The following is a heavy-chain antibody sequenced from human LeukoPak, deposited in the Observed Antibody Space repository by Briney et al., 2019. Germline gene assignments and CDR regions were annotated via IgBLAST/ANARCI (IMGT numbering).Heavy chain of an antibody. CDR1: GYTFTDSY. CDR2: ISPNNGDT. CDR3: VRRPIGASAY. J-gene: IGHJ4*02. D-gene: IGHD3-10*01. V-gene: IGHV1-2*02. Sequence: ASVKVSCKPSGYTFTDSYIHWVRQAPGVGLQWMGWISPNNGDTKYAEDFQDRVTMTRDTSINTAYMELTGLTPDDTAVYYCVRRPIGASAYWGRGTLVTVSS.